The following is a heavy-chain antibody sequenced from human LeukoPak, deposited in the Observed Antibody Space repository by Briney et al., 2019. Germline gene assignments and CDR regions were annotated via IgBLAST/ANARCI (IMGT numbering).Heavy chain of an antibody. D-gene: IGHD3-10*01. CDR1: GFTFSSYG. CDR2: IRYDGSNK. Sequence: GGSLRLSCAASGFTFSSYGMHWVRQAPGKGLEWVAFIRYDGSNKYYADSVKGRFTTSRDNSKNTLYLQMNSLRAEDTAVYYCAKDLYYYGSGPDYWGQGTLVTVSS. V-gene: IGHV3-30*02. CDR3: AKDLYYYGSGPDY. J-gene: IGHJ4*02.